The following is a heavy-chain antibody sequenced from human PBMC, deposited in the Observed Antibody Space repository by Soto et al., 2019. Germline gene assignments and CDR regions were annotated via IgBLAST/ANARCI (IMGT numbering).Heavy chain of an antibody. Sequence: QLVQSGAEVKKPGASAKVSCKASGYTFTAHYIHWVRQAPGQGLEWMGWINPSTGGPNYAEKFEGRVTMTRDTSTSTAYMELSGLTSDDTAVYYCAREKDYTVFTVYKKAGGFDYWGQGTLVSVSS. CDR3: AREKDYTVFTVYKKAGGFDY. D-gene: IGHD3-3*01. J-gene: IGHJ4*02. V-gene: IGHV1-2*02. CDR2: INPSTGGP. CDR1: GYTFTAHY.